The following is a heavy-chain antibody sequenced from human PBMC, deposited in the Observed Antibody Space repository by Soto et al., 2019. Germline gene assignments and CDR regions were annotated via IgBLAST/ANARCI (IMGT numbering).Heavy chain of an antibody. CDR1: GFTFTSSA. CDR2: IVVGSGNT. CDR3: AADPNYDILTGYLYGMDV. V-gene: IGHV1-58*01. Sequence: SVKVSCKASGFTFTSSAVQWVRQARGQRLEWIGWIVVGSGNTNYAQKFQERVTITRDMSTSTAYMELSSLRSEDTAVYYCAADPNYDILTGYLYGMDVWGQGTTVTVSS. D-gene: IGHD3-9*01. J-gene: IGHJ6*02.